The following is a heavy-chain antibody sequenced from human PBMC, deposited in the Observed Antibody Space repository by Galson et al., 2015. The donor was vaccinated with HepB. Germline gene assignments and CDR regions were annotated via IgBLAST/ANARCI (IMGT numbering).Heavy chain of an antibody. Sequence: SLRLSCAASGFTFSSSCIHWVRQASGKGLEWVGRIRSKASGDATAYDASVKGRFTIARDDSKNTPYLHMNSLKTEDTAVYYCTTVGYPSEYSSLWGQGTLVTVSS. CDR1: GFTFSSSC. CDR2: IRSKASGDAT. J-gene: IGHJ4*02. V-gene: IGHV3-73*01. CDR3: TTVGYPSEYSSL. D-gene: IGHD3-22*01.